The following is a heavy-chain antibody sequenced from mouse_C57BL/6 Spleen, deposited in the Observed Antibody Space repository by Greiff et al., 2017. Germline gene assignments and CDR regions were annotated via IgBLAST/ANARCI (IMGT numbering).Heavy chain of an antibody. V-gene: IGHV1-9*01. CDR1: GYTFPGYW. D-gene: IGHD2-2*01. Sequence: VQLQQPAAALMKPGASVKLSCQATGYTFPGYWIELVKQRPGHGLEWIGEILPGSGSTNYNEKFKGQATFTADTSSNTAYMQLSSLTTEDSAIYYCARNGYDGVYLDYWGQGTTLTVSS. J-gene: IGHJ2*01. CDR2: ILPGSGST. CDR3: ARNGYDGVYLDY.